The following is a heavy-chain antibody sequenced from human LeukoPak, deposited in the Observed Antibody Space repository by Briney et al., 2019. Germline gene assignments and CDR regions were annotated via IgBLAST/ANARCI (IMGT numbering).Heavy chain of an antibody. CDR2: ISSSSSYI. CDR1: GFTFDDYA. D-gene: IGHD5-12*01. J-gene: IGHJ5*02. Sequence: GRSLRLSCAASGFTFDDYAMHWVRQAPGKGLEWVSSISSSSSYIYYADSVKGRFTISRDNAKNSLYLQMNSLRAEDTAVYYCARVLYSGYGGPRFDPWGQGTLVTVSS. V-gene: IGHV3-21*01. CDR3: ARVLYSGYGGPRFDP.